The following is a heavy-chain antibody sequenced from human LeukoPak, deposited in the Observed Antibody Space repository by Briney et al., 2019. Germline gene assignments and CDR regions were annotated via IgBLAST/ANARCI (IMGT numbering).Heavy chain of an antibody. V-gene: IGHV4-34*01. CDR3: ARRGRGYCSSTSCYRAGAFDI. J-gene: IGHJ3*02. CDR2: INHSGST. CDR1: GGSFSGYY. Sequence: SETLSLTRAVYGGSFSGYYWSWIRQPPGKGLEWIGEINHSGSTNYNPSLKSRVTISVDTSKNQFSLKLSSVTAADTAVYYCARRGRGYCSSTSCYRAGAFDIWGQGTMVTVSS. D-gene: IGHD2-2*02.